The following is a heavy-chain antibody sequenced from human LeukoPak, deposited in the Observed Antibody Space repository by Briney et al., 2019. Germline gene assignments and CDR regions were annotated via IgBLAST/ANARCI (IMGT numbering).Heavy chain of an antibody. CDR2: NWYDGNNK. CDR1: GFTFSSYG. D-gene: IGHD5-18*01. CDR3: ARGYNYGPYYFDY. J-gene: IGHJ4*02. Sequence: GRSLRLSCAASGFTFSSYGMHWVRQAPGKGLEWVAVNWYDGNNKYYADFVKGRFTISRDNAKNTLYLQLNSLRAEDTAVYYCARGYNYGPYYFDYWGQGTLVTVSS. V-gene: IGHV3-33*01.